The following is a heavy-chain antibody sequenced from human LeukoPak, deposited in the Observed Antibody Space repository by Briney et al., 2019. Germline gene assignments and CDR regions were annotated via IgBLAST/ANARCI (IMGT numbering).Heavy chain of an antibody. Sequence: EASVKVSCKASGGTFSSYVISWVRQAPGQGLGWMGGIIPHFGTANYAQKFQGRVTITADEPTSTAYMELSNLTSADTAVYYCALNIAARPGYFDPWGQGTLVTVSS. D-gene: IGHD6-6*01. J-gene: IGHJ5*02. CDR3: ALNIAARPGYFDP. CDR2: IIPHFGTA. CDR1: GGTFSSYV. V-gene: IGHV1-69*13.